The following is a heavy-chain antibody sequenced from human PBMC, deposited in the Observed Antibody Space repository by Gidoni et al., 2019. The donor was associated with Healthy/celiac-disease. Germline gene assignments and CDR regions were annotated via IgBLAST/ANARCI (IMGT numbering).Heavy chain of an antibody. J-gene: IGHJ4*02. CDR3: ARSVAGTVGY. D-gene: IGHD6-19*01. CDR1: GGSFSGYY. Sequence: QVQLQQCGAGLLTPSETLSLTCAVYGGSFSGYYWSWIRQPPGKGLEWIGEINHSGSTNYNPSLKSRVTISVDTSKNQFSLKLSSVTAADTAVYYCARSVAGTVGYWGQGTLVTVSS. CDR2: INHSGST. V-gene: IGHV4-34*01.